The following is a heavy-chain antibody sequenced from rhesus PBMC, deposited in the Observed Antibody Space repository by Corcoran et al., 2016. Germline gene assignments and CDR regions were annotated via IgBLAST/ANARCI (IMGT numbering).Heavy chain of an antibody. CDR3: ARSGSYFHFDY. Sequence: EVQLVESGGGLVQPGGALRLSGVASGFHFSDSWMAWVRQATGKGLEWVSSMRQPSGNNTYYLDPVKGRFNISRDNAKNTLYFQMNSLRAEDTAFYYCARSGSYFHFDYWGQGVLVTVSS. D-gene: IGHD3-16*01. V-gene: IGHV3-37*01. J-gene: IGHJ4*01. CDR1: GFHFSDSW. CDR2: MRQPSGNNT.